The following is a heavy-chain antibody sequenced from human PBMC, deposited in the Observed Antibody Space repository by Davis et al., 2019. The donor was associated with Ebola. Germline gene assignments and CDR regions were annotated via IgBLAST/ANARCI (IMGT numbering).Heavy chain of an antibody. J-gene: IGHJ6*02. V-gene: IGHV1-3*01. CDR2: INAGNGNT. Sequence: ASVKVSCKASGYTFTSYGISWVRQAPGQGLEWMGWINAGNGNTKYSQKFQGRVTITRDTSASTAYMELSSLRSEDTAVYYCARRERSSSWYRNYYYGMDVWGQGTTVTVSS. CDR1: GYTFTSYG. D-gene: IGHD6-13*01. CDR3: ARRERSSSWYRNYYYGMDV.